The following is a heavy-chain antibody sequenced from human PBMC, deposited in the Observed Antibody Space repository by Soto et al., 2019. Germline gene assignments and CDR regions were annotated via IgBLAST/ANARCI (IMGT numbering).Heavy chain of an antibody. CDR1: GCSISSSSNF. CDR3: ARNVDGSATTSLVY. J-gene: IGHJ4*02. Sequence: SETLSLTCTVSGCSISSSSNFGGWIRQPPGKGLKWIGSILYRGSTYYNPSLKRRLTISVDTSKNQYSLKLNSVTAADTAVYYCARNVDGSATTSLVYWGQGTLVTVFS. D-gene: IGHD6-19*01. CDR2: ILYRGST. V-gene: IGHV4-39*01.